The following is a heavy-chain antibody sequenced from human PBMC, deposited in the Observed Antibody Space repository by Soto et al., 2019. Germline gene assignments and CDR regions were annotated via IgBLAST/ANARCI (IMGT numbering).Heavy chain of an antibody. D-gene: IGHD6-19*01. V-gene: IGHV3-23*01. CDR1: GNTFTNYA. J-gene: IGHJ4*02. Sequence: EVQLLESGGGLAQPGGSLRLSCAVSGNTFTNYAMGWVRQATGKGLEWVSGISGNVGSTTHYADSVKVRFTISRDNSKNILFLQMNSLRAEDTAVYYCAKHRGFVAGPFDSWGQGTLVIVSS. CDR2: ISGNVGSTT. CDR3: AKHRGFVAGPFDS.